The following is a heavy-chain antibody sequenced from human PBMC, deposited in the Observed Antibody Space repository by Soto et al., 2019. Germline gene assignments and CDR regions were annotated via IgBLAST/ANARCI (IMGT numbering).Heavy chain of an antibody. Sequence: EVQLIQSGAEVKKPGESLKISCNGSGYSFTSYWIGWVRQMPGKGLEWMGIIYPGDSDTRYSPSFQGQVTISADKSISTAYLQWSSLKASDTAMYYCARTSAGGKYYYGMDVWGQGTTVTVSS. CDR3: ARTSAGGKYYYGMDV. V-gene: IGHV5-51*01. J-gene: IGHJ6*02. CDR1: GYSFTSYW. D-gene: IGHD6-13*01. CDR2: IYPGDSDT.